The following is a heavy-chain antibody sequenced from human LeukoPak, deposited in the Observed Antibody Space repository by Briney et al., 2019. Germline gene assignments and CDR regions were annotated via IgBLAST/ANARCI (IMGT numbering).Heavy chain of an antibody. CDR2: ISDSGTTV. D-gene: IGHD6-25*01. Sequence: GGSLRLSCAASGFTFSTSSMNWVRQAPGKGLEWVSYISDSGTTVDYADSVKGRFTISRDNAKNSLYLHVSSLTAEHTAVSYCGGGYGRLFDYWGQGTLVTVSS. CDR1: GFTFSTSS. V-gene: IGHV3-48*04. J-gene: IGHJ4*02. CDR3: GGGYGRLFDY.